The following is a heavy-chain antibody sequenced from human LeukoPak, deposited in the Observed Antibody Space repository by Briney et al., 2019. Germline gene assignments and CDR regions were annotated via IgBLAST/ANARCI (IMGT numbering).Heavy chain of an antibody. CDR1: GYSISSGYY. CDR2: IYHSGST. CDR3: ARASSGSYGLVNY. D-gene: IGHD1-26*01. V-gene: IGHV4-38-2*02. J-gene: IGHJ4*02. Sequence: SETLSLTCTVSGYSISSGYYWGWIRQPPGKGLEWIGSIYHSGSTYYNPSLKSRVTISVDTSKNQFSLKLSSVTAADTAVYYCARASSGSYGLVNYWGQGTLVTVSS.